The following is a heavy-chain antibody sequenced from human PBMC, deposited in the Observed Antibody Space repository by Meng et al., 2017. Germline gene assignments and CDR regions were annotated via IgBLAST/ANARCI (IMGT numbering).Heavy chain of an antibody. CDR2: INPNSGGT. V-gene: IGHV1-2*06. CDR3: AREGHSSGWPGMDV. J-gene: IGHJ6*02. CDR1: GYTFTGYY. D-gene: IGHD6-19*01. Sequence: ASVKVSCKASGYTFTGYYMHWVRQAPGQGLEWMGRINPNSGGTNYAQKFQGRVTMTRDTSISTAYMELSRLRSDDTAVYYCAREGHSSGWPGMDVWGQGTTVTVSS.